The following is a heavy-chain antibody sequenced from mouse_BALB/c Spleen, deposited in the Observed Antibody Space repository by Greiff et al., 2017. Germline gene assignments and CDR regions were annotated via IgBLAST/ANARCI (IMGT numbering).Heavy chain of an antibody. CDR2: INPSSGYT. CDR1: GYTFTSYT. V-gene: IGHV1-4*01. CDR3: ARDFPFDY. J-gene: IGHJ2*01. Sequence: QVHVKQSGAELARPGASVKMSCKASGYTFTSYTMHWVKQRPGQGLEWIGYINPSSGYTNYNQKFKDKATLTADKSSSTAYMQLSSLTSEDSAVYYCARDFPFDYWGQGTTLTVSS.